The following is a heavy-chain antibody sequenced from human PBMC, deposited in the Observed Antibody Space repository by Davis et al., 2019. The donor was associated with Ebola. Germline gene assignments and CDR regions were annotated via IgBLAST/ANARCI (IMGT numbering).Heavy chain of an antibody. D-gene: IGHD5-24*01. CDR1: GYTFTSYY. J-gene: IGHJ4*02. CDR2: INPNSGGT. CDR3: ASHRDGYKIIDY. Sequence: AASVKVSCKASGYTFTSYYMHWVRQAPGQGLEWMGWINPNSGGTNYAHKFQGRVTMTRDTSISTAYMELSRLRSDDTAVYYCASHRDGYKIIDYWGQGTLVTVSS. V-gene: IGHV1-2*02.